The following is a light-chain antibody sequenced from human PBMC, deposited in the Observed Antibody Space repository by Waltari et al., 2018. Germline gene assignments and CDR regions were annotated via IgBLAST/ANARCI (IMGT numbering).Light chain of an antibody. J-gene: IGKJ1*01. CDR3: QKYDRLPAT. CDR2: GAS. Sequence: EIVLTQSPGTLSLSPGERGTLSCRARQSVSRFLAWYPQKPGQAPRLRIYGASTRATGIPDRFRGSGSGTDFSLTISRLEPEDFAVYYCQKYDRLPATFGQGTKVEIK. CDR1: QSVSRF. V-gene: IGKV3-20*01.